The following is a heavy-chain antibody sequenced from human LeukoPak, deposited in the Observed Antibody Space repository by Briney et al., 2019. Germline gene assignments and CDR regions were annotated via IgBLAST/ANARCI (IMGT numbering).Heavy chain of an antibody. V-gene: IGHV1-18*01. J-gene: IGHJ4*02. CDR2: ISAYNGNT. D-gene: IGHD5-18*01. Sequence: ASVKVSCKASGYTFSSYGISWVRQAPGQGLEWMGWISAYNGNTNYAQEHRGRVTMTTDTSTSTAYMEVRSLRSDDTAIYYCARQVDTSMALPDYWGQGTLVTVSS. CDR1: GYTFSSYG. CDR3: ARQVDTSMALPDY.